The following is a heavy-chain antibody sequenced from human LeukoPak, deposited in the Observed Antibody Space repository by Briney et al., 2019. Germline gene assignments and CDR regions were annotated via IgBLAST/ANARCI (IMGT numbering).Heavy chain of an antibody. CDR1: GYTFTGYY. CDR3: ARDNLNYYDSSGYYALLNI. D-gene: IGHD3-22*01. V-gene: IGHV1-2*02. Sequence: ASVKVSCKASGYTFTGYYMHWVRQAPGQGLEWMGWINPNSGGTNYAQKFQGRVTMTRDTSISTAYMELSRLRSDDTAVYYCARDNLNYYDSSGYYALLNIWGQGTMVTVSS. CDR2: INPNSGGT. J-gene: IGHJ3*02.